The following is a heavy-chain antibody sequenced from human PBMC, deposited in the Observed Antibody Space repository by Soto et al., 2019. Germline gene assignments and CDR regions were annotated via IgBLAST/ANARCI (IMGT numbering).Heavy chain of an antibody. J-gene: IGHJ3*02. V-gene: IGHV3-33*01. D-gene: IGHD3-16*01. CDR1: GLTFSTYG. Sequence: VGSLRLSCAASGLTFSTYGMHWVRQAPGKGLEWVAAIRDDGSNKFYADSVKGRFTISRDNSKNTLYLQMNNLRAEDTAVYYCARDDYGGGIPFDIWGQGTMVTVSS. CDR2: IRDDGSNK. CDR3: ARDDYGGGIPFDI.